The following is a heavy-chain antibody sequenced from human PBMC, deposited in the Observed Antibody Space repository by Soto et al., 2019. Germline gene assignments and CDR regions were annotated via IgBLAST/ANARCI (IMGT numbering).Heavy chain of an antibody. Sequence: SETLPLTCAVSSGSVSGSYWWTRVRQSPGKGLEWIGEIHHSGSTNYNPSLKNRVIISVDKSTNQVSLRLTSVTAADTAVYFCAASINYDFWRDGGRHFCFDHWGQGPLVTVSS. V-gene: IGHV4-4*02. CDR1: SGSVSGSYW. CDR3: AASINYDFWRDGGRHFCFDH. CDR2: IHHSGST. J-gene: IGHJ4*02. D-gene: IGHD3-3*01.